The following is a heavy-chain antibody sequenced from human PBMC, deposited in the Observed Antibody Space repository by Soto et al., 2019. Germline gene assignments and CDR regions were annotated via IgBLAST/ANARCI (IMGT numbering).Heavy chain of an antibody. Sequence: QVTLKESGPVLLKPTETLTLTCTVSGFSLSNARMGVSWIRQPPGKALEWLAHIFSNDEKSYRTSLKSSLTISKDTSKSQVVLTMTNMDPVDTATYYCARAFGGSFFLDAFYIWGQGTMVTVSS. CDR1: GFSLSNARMG. J-gene: IGHJ3*02. CDR2: IFSNDEK. V-gene: IGHV2-26*01. D-gene: IGHD2-15*01. CDR3: ARAFGGSFFLDAFYI.